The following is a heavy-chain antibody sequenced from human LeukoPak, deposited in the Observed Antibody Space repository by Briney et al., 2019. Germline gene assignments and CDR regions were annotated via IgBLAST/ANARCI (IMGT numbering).Heavy chain of an antibody. CDR1: GYTFTSYG. V-gene: IGHV1-8*02. CDR3: ARGQRGSGSYYIGFY. Sequence: ASVKVSCKASGYTFTSYGISWVRQATGQGLEWMGWMNPNSGNTGYAQKFQGRVTMTRNTSISTAYMELSSLRSEDTAVYYCARGQRGSGSYYIGFYWGQGTLVTVSS. CDR2: MNPNSGNT. D-gene: IGHD1-26*01. J-gene: IGHJ4*02.